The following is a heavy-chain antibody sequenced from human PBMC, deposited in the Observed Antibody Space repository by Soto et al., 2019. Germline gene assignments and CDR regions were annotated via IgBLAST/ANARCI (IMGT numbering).Heavy chain of an antibody. Sequence: LRLSCAASGFTFSSYGMHWVRQATGKGLAWVAVIWYDGSNKYYADSVKGRFTISRDNSKNTLYLQMNSLRAEDTAVYYCARAAVAAAVRIYYSGMDVWGQGTTVNVS. CDR3: ARAAVAAAVRIYYSGMDV. J-gene: IGHJ6*02. CDR1: GFTFSSYG. D-gene: IGHD6-25*01. V-gene: IGHV3-33*01. CDR2: IWYDGSNK.